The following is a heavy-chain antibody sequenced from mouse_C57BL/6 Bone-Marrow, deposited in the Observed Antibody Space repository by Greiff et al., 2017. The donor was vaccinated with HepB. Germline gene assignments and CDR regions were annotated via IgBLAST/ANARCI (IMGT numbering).Heavy chain of an antibody. CDR2: IRSKSNNYAT. CDR3: VSPMATTGGYYAMDY. J-gene: IGHJ4*01. CDR1: GFSFNTYA. Sequence: EVKLVESGGGLVQPKGSLKLSCAASGFSFNTYAMNWVRQAPGKGLEWVARIRSKSNNYATYYADSVKDRFTISRDDSESMLYLQMNNLKTEDTAMYYCVSPMATTGGYYAMDYWGQGTSVTVSS. V-gene: IGHV10-1*01. D-gene: IGHD2-2*01.